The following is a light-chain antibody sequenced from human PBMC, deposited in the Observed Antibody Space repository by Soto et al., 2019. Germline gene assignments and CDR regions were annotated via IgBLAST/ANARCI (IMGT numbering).Light chain of an antibody. CDR1: QNIIRY. V-gene: IGKV1-39*01. Sequence: DLQMTQSPSSLSASVGDRVTITCRASQNIIRYLNWYQHKPGKAPKVLIYGASSLQSGVPSRFSGSGSGTDFTLAITSLQREDFATYYCQQSFDSLFTFGPGTKVDV. J-gene: IGKJ3*01. CDR3: QQSFDSLFT. CDR2: GAS.